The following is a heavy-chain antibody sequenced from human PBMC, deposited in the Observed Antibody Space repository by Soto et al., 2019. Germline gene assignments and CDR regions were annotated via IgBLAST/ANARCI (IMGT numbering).Heavy chain of an antibody. CDR1: GASIGVHSDC. CDR2: SYYSGTH. V-gene: IGHV4-39*01. CDR3: TRRYNWNDNYFDP. Sequence: PLENLSLTCPFSGASIGVHSDCLPWIRQPPGKGLEWIGRSYYSGTHYFNPSLKSRTTISVDTSKNQFSLRLTSVTAADTVIYYSTRRYNWNDNYFDPWGPGALVNVSS. D-gene: IGHD1-20*01. J-gene: IGHJ5*02.